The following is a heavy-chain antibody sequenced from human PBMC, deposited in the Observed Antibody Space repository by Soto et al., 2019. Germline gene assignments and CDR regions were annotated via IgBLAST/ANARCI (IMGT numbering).Heavy chain of an antibody. CDR1: GGTFSSYA. D-gene: IGHD3-22*01. CDR3: ASSGYQIKYYYYYGMDV. CDR2: IIPIFGTA. J-gene: IGHJ6*02. V-gene: IGHV1-69*12. Sequence: QVQLVQSGAEVKKPGSSVKVSCKASGGTFSSYAISWVRQAPGQGLEWMGGIIPIFGTANYAQKFQGRVTITAEESTSTAYMELSSLRSEETAVYYCASSGYQIKYYYYYGMDVWGQGTTVTVSS.